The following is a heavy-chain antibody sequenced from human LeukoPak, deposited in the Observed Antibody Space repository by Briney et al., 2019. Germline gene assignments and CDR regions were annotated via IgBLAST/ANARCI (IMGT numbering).Heavy chain of an antibody. D-gene: IGHD3-10*01. CDR3: ARVRGESYFDY. CDR1: GGSISSGGYS. Sequence: PSQTLSLTCAVSGGSISSGGYSWSWIRQPPGKGLEWIGYIYHSGSTYYNPSLKSRVTISVDRSKNQFSLKLSSVTAADTAVYYCARVRGESYFDYWGQGTLVTVSS. V-gene: IGHV4-30-2*01. J-gene: IGHJ4*02. CDR2: IYHSGST.